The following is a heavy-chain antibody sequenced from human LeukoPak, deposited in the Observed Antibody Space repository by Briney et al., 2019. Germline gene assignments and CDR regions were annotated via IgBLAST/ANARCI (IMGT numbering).Heavy chain of an antibody. V-gene: IGHV1-18*01. CDR2: ISAYNGNT. CDR1: GYTFTSYG. J-gene: IGHJ6*03. D-gene: IGHD3-10*01. Sequence: ASVKVSCKASGYTFTSYGINWVRQAPGQGLEWMGWISAYNGNTNYAQKLQGRVTMTTDTSTSTAYMELRSLRSDDTAVYYCAREGTMVRGVVNYYYMDVWGKGTTVTVSS. CDR3: AREGTMVRGVVNYYYMDV.